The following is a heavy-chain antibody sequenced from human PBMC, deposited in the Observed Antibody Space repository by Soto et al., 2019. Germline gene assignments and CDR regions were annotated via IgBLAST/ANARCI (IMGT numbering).Heavy chain of an antibody. J-gene: IGHJ4*02. D-gene: IGHD1-20*01. Sequence: PSETLSLTCTVSGGSMSNGYYYWSWVRQNPGKGLEWIGHIYHSGRTYYNPSLKSRVGILVDTSKNQFSLNLNSVTAADTAVYYCARWVEVSLDYFDSWGQGTRVTVS. V-gene: IGHV4-31*03. CDR2: IYHSGRT. CDR1: GGSMSNGYYY. CDR3: ARWVEVSLDYFDS.